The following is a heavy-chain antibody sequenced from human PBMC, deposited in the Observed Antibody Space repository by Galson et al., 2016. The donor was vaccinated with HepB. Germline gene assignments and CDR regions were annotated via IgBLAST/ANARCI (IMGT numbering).Heavy chain of an antibody. Sequence: SLRLSCAASGFTVSNNYMTWVRQAPGKGLEYVSVIYRGGTTYYADSVKARFTISRYNSQNSLFLQMNNLRAEDTAVYFCVRGVYGDHGWFDYWGQGTLVTVSS. CDR3: VRGVYGDHGWFDY. D-gene: IGHD4-17*01. V-gene: IGHV3-66*02. J-gene: IGHJ4*02. CDR1: GFTVSNNY. CDR2: IYRGGTT.